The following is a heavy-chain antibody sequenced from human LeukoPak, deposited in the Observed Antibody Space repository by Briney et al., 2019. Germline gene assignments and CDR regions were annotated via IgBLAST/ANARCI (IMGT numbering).Heavy chain of an antibody. CDR2: INPNDGDT. Sequence: ASVTVSCKASGYTFTDYYMHWVRQAPGQGFEWMGWINPNDGDTNYAQKFQGRVTMTRDTSISTAHMEVSRLRSDDTAVYYCARANFLYCSSSTCLFDYGGQGTLVTVSS. V-gene: IGHV1-2*02. CDR1: GYTFTDYY. CDR3: ARANFLYCSSSTCLFDY. J-gene: IGHJ4*02. D-gene: IGHD2-2*01.